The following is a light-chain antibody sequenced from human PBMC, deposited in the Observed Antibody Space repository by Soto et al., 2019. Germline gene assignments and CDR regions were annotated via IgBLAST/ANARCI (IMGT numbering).Light chain of an antibody. Sequence: EIVLTHSPATLSLSPGERATLSCRASQSVSSYLAWYQQKPGQAPRLLIYDAPNRATGIPARFSGSGSGTDFDLAIRCLQPEDFALYYCEQRSNWPGTFGQGTKVDI. CDR3: EQRSNWPGT. CDR2: DAP. J-gene: IGKJ1*01. V-gene: IGKV3-11*01. CDR1: QSVSSY.